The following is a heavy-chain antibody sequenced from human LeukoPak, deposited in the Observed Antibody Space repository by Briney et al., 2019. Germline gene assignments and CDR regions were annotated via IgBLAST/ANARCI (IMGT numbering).Heavy chain of an antibody. D-gene: IGHD5-12*01. CDR2: INHSGST. Sequence: TSETLSLTCAVYGGSFSGYYWSWIRQPPGKGLEWIGEINHSGSTNYNPSLKSRVTISVDTSKNQFSLKLSSVTAADTAVYYCARERGYEIHWGQGTLVTVSS. J-gene: IGHJ4*02. V-gene: IGHV4-34*01. CDR1: GGSFSGYY. CDR3: ARERGYEIH.